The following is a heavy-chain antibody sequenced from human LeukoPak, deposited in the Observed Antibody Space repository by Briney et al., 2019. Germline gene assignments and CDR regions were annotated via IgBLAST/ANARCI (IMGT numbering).Heavy chain of an antibody. CDR3: ARELWFVNAPGSWLDP. CDR1: GDSISSGDYS. CDR2: IFHSGSS. D-gene: IGHD3-10*01. J-gene: IGHJ5*02. V-gene: IGHV4-30-2*01. Sequence: PSETLSLTCTVSGDSISSGDYSWRWIRQPSGKGLEWIGYIFHSGSSYYNPSLRSRVTISVDRSRNQFSLRLTSVTAADTAVYYCARELWFVNAPGSWLDPWGQGTLVTVSS.